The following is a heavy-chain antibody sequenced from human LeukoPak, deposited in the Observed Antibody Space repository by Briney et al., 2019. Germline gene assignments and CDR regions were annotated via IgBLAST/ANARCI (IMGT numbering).Heavy chain of an antibody. D-gene: IGHD3-3*01. CDR1: GFTFSSYY. CDR3: ARGEDFWSGYYAWNWFDP. CDR2: ISSSSSYI. J-gene: IGHJ5*02. Sequence: GGSLILSCTASGFTFSSYYMNWGGQAPGTGLEWVLSISSSSSYIYYADSGKGRFTISRDNAKNSLYLQMNSLRAEDTAVYYCARGEDFWSGYYAWNWFDPWGQGTLVTVSS. V-gene: IGHV3-21*01.